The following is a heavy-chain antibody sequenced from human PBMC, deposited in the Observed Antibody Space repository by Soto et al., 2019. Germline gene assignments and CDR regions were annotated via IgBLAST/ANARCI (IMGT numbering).Heavy chain of an antibody. CDR1: GYTFNTYG. J-gene: IGHJ5*02. CDR2: ISAYDGKT. Sequence: ASVKVSCKTSGYTFNTYGINWVRQAPGQGLELMGWISAYDGKTTYAGKFQGRVTLTTETSTSTGYMELRRLRSADTALYYCARDPHEFWTSYWFDPWGQGTPVTVSS. D-gene: IGHD3-3*01. V-gene: IGHV1-18*01. CDR3: ARDPHEFWTSYWFDP.